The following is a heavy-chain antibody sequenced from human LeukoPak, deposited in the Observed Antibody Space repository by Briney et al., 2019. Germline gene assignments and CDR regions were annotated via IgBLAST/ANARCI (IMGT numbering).Heavy chain of an antibody. CDR3: ARDSWKTGIVGATFFDY. J-gene: IGHJ4*02. CDR1: GGTFSSYA. V-gene: IGHV1-69*13. CDR2: IIPIFGTA. Sequence: GASVKVSCKASGGTFSSYAISWVRQAPGQGLEWMGGIIPIFGTANYAQKFQGRGTITADESTSTAYMELSSLRSEDTAVYYCARDSWKTGIVGATFFDYWGQGTLVTVSS. D-gene: IGHD1-26*01.